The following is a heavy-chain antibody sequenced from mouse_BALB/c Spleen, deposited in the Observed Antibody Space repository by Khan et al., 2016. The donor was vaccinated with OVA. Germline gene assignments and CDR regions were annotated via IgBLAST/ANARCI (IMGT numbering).Heavy chain of an antibody. CDR1: GYTFTNNG. J-gene: IGHJ4*01. V-gene: IGHV9-3-1*01. Sequence: QIQLVQSGPELKKPGETVKISCRASGYTFTNNGMNWVKQAPGKGLKWMGWINTYSGEPTYADDFKGRFAFSLETSARTAFLQITNLKNEDTATYFCARVGYSGTIDYWGQGTSVTVSS. CDR3: ARVGYSGTIDY. D-gene: IGHD2-14*01. CDR2: INTYSGEP.